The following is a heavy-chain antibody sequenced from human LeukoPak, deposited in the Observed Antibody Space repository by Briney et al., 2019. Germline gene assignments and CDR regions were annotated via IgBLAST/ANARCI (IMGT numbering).Heavy chain of an antibody. Sequence: KTGGSLRLSCAASGFTFSSYSMNWVRQAPGKGLEWVSSISSSSSYIYYADSVKGRFTISRDNAKNSLYLQMNSLRAEDTAVYYCARDLSGMATLDWGQGTLVTVSS. V-gene: IGHV3-21*01. CDR2: ISSSSSYI. CDR3: ARDLSGMATLD. CDR1: GFTFSSYS. J-gene: IGHJ4*02. D-gene: IGHD5-24*01.